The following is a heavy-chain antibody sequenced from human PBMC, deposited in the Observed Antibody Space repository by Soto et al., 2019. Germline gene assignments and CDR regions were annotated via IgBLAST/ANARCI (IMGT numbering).Heavy chain of an antibody. Sequence: SETLSLTCTVSGGSISSYYWSWIRQPPGKGLEWIGYIYYSGSTNYNPSLKSRVTISVDTSKNQFSLKLSSVTAADTAVYYCARHVFSDYVVWWFDPWGQGTLVTVSS. J-gene: IGHJ5*02. CDR3: ARHVFSDYVVWWFDP. V-gene: IGHV4-59*08. D-gene: IGHD5-12*01. CDR2: IYYSGST. CDR1: GGSISSYY.